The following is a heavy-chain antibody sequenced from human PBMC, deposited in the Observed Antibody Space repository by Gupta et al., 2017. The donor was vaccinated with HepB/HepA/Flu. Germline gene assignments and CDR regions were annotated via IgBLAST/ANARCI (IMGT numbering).Heavy chain of an antibody. CDR3: TREDSSSWYDNYYYGMDV. V-gene: IGHV3-49*04. Sequence: EVQLVESGGGLVQPGRSLRLSCTASGFTFGGYAMSWVRQAPGKGLEWVGFIRSKAYGGTTEYAASVKGRFTISRDDSKSIAYLQMNSLKTEDTAVYYCTREDSSSWYDNYYYGMDVWGQGTTVTVSS. CDR2: IRSKAYGGTT. J-gene: IGHJ6*02. D-gene: IGHD6-13*01. CDR1: GFTFGGYA.